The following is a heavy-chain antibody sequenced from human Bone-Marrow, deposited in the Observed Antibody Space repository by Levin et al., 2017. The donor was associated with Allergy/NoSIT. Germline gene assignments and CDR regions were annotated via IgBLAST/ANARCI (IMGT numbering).Heavy chain of an antibody. Sequence: GESLKISCKTSGYTFTAYYIHWVRQAPGQGLEWMGWINPYTGDTNYAQKFQGRVIMARDSSIATVFLELSRLTSDDTAMYFCARRSKSFSDLEYWGLGTLVTVSS. V-gene: IGHV1-2*02. J-gene: IGHJ4*02. CDR1: GYTFTAYY. D-gene: IGHD3-10*01. CDR3: ARRSKSFSDLEY. CDR2: INPYTGDT.